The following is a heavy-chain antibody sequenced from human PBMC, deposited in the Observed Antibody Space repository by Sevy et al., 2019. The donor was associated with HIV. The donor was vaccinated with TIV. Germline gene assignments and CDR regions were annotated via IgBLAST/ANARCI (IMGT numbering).Heavy chain of an antibody. Sequence: GGSLRLSCAASGFTFSSYAMSWVRQAPGKGLEWVSAISGSGGSTYYADSVKGRFTISRDNSKNTLYLQMNSLRAEDTAVYYCAKGQYSSSYYYYGMDVWGQGTTVTVSS. CDR1: GFTFSSYA. CDR3: AKGQYSSSYYYYGMDV. CDR2: ISGSGGST. D-gene: IGHD6-6*01. J-gene: IGHJ6*02. V-gene: IGHV3-23*01.